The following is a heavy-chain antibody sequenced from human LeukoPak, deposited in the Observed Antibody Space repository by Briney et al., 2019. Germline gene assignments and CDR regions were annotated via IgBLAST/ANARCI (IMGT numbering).Heavy chain of an antibody. CDR2: INHSGST. V-gene: IGHV4-34*01. J-gene: IGHJ4*02. D-gene: IGHD3-22*01. CDR3: AREGGDSSGLDY. Sequence: SETLSLTCAVYGGSFSGYYWSWIRQPPGKGLEWIGEINHSGSTNYNPSLKSRVTISVDTSKNQFSLKLSSVTAADTAVYYCAREGGDSSGLDYWGQGTLVTVSS. CDR1: GGSFSGYY.